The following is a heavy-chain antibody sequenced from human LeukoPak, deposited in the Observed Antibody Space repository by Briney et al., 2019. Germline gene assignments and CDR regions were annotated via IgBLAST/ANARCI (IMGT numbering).Heavy chain of an antibody. D-gene: IGHD6-13*01. CDR2: IFPVFGTS. V-gene: IGHV1-69*01. Sequence: SVKVSCKASGGTFNNFAICWVRQAPGQGLEWMGGIFPVFGTSTYAQKFQGGVTITADESTRTAHMELSSLRSDDTAVYYCARGPHTSSWYKHAFDIWAQGTMVTVSS. J-gene: IGHJ3*02. CDR3: ARGPHTSSWYKHAFDI. CDR1: GGTFNNFA.